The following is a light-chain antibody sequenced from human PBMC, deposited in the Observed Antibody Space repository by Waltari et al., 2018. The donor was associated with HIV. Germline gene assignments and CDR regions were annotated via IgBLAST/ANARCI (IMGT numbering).Light chain of an antibody. V-gene: IGLV1-44*01. J-gene: IGLJ2*01. Sequence: QSVLTPPPSASGTPGQRVTIPCSGRSSNIGSNTVIWYQQLPGTAPKLLIYSNNRRPSGVPDRFSVSKSGTSASLAISGVQSGDEADYYCAAWDDSVNALVFGGGTKLTVL. CDR2: SNN. CDR3: AAWDDSVNALV. CDR1: SSNIGSNT.